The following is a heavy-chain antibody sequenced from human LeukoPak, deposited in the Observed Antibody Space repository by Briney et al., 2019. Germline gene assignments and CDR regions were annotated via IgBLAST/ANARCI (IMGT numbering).Heavy chain of an antibody. V-gene: IGHV1-8*01. Sequence: ASVKVSCKASGYTFTSYDINWVRQATGQGLEWMRWMNPNSGNTGYAQKFQGRVTMTRNTSMSTAYMELSSLRSEDTAVYYCARRVLWFGEYRTFDYRGQGTLVTVSS. J-gene: IGHJ4*02. D-gene: IGHD3-10*01. CDR3: ARRVLWFGEYRTFDY. CDR2: MNPNSGNT. CDR1: GYTFTSYD.